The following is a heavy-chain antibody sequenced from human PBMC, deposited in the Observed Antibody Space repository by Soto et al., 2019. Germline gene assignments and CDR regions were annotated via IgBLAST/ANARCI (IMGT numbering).Heavy chain of an antibody. V-gene: IGHV4-34*09. Sequence: SETLSLTCAVYGGSFSGYYWSWIRQPPGKGLEWIGEINHSGPTYYNPSLKSRVTISVDTSKNQFSLKLNSVTAADTAVYYCARDRVMLTFGGASEEWGIDSWGPGTLVTVSS. CDR3: ARDRVMLTFGGASEEWGIDS. J-gene: IGHJ4*02. CDR1: GGSFSGYY. D-gene: IGHD3-16*01. CDR2: INHSGPT.